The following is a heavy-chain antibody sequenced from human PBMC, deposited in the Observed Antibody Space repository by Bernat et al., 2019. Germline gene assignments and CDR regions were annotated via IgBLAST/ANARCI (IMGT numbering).Heavy chain of an antibody. CDR2: IIPIFGTA. CDR3: VTYYDGSGSDY. D-gene: IGHD3-10*01. Sequence: QVQMVQARAAVHKPGSSVMVCLQAAGGTFSSYAISWVRQAPGQGLEWMGGIIPIFGTANYAQKFQGRVTITADKSTSTAYMELSSLRSEDTAVYCCVTYYDGSGSDYWGQCTLV. CDR1: GGTFSSYA. V-gene: IGHV1-69*06. J-gene: IGHJ4*02.